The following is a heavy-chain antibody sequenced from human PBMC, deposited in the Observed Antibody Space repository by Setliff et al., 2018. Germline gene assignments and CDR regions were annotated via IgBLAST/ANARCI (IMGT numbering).Heavy chain of an antibody. V-gene: IGHV4-38-2*02. CDR3: ARTSSRRYFDL. Sequence: SETLSLTCTVSNFSVTTVYYWGWIRQPPGKGLEWIANVYYTGSTYYSPSLASRVSMSIDTSKNRFSLKLHSVTAADTAVYYCARTSSRRYFDLWG. CDR1: NFSVTTVYY. CDR2: VYYTGST. J-gene: IGHJ2*01. D-gene: IGHD4-17*01.